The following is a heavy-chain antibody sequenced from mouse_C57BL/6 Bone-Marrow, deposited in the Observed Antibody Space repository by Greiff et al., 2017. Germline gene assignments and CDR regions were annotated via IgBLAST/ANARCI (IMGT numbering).Heavy chain of an antibody. CDR2: FHPYNDDT. D-gene: IGHD2-5*01. V-gene: IGHV1-47*01. Sequence: QVQLQHSGAELVKPGASVKMSCKASGYTFTTYPIEWMKQNHGKSLEWIGNFHPYNDDTKYNEKFKGKVTLTVEKSSSTVYLELSRLPSDDSAVYYCARGEGDSNYHYFDYGGQGPTLTVSS. J-gene: IGHJ2*01. CDR3: ARGEGDSNYHYFDY. CDR1: GYTFTTYP.